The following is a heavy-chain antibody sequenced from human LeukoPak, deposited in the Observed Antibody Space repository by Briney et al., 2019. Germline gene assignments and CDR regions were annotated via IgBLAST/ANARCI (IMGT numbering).Heavy chain of an antibody. CDR2: IPYSGNT. J-gene: IGHJ4*02. V-gene: IGHV4-59*01. CDR3: ARDGGSGWHNYFDY. D-gene: IGHD6-19*01. Sequence: YIPYSGNTNYTPSLKSRVTISVDTSKNQFSLKLSSVTAADTAVYYCARDGGSGWHNYFDYWGQGALVTVSS.